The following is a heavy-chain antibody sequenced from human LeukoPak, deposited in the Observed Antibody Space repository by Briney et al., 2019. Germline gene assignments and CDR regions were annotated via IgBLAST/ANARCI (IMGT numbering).Heavy chain of an antibody. CDR3: ARDSGGSWTTYDF. V-gene: IGHV3-11*01. CDR1: GFTFSDYY. Sequence: PGGSLRLSCAASGFTFSDYYMTWIRQAPGKGLEWLSYTSSRGTAICYADSVKGRFTVSRDNARNSLYLQVSSLRAEDTAVYYCARDSGGSWTTYDFWGQGTLVTVSS. CDR2: TSSRGTAI. D-gene: IGHD2-15*01. J-gene: IGHJ4*02.